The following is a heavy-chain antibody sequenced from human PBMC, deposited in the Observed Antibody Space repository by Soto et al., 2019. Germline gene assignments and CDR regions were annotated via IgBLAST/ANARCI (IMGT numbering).Heavy chain of an antibody. D-gene: IGHD3-3*01. CDR1: GFTFSSYS. V-gene: IGHV3-21*02. CDR3: AKDAFDAISIFAV. Sequence: EVQLVESGGGLVKPGESLKLSCAVSGFTFSSYSMNWVRQAPGKGLEWVSSISSGSTYKHYADIVKGRFTISRDNAKNSLYLQMSGLRAEDTAIYYCAKDAFDAISIFAVWGQGTLVSVSS. J-gene: IGHJ4*02. CDR2: ISSGSTYK.